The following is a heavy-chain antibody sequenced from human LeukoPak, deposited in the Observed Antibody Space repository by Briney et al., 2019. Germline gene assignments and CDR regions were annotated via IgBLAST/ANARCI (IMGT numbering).Heavy chain of an antibody. D-gene: IGHD1-26*01. CDR3: AKGRYSGSYAGGFDY. Sequence: GRSLRLSCAASGFTFDDYAMHWVRQAPGKGLEWVSGISWNSGSLGYADSVKGRFTISRDNAKNSLYIQMNSLRPEDTALYYCAKGRYSGSYAGGFDYWGQGTLVTVSS. J-gene: IGHJ4*02. V-gene: IGHV3-9*01. CDR1: GFTFDDYA. CDR2: ISWNSGSL.